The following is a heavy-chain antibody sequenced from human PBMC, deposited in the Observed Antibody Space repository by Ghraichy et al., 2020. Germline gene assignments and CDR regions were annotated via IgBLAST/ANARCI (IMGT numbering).Heavy chain of an antibody. D-gene: IGHD2-15*01. Sequence: SETLSLTCAVYGGSFSGYYWSWIRQPPGKGLEWIGEINHSGSTNYNPSLKSRVTISVDTSKNQFSLKLSSVTAADTAVYYCARGAVLRYYRPAGELWYFDLWGRGTLVTVSS. J-gene: IGHJ2*01. V-gene: IGHV4-34*01. CDR2: INHSGST. CDR3: ARGAVLRYYRPAGELWYFDL. CDR1: GGSFSGYY.